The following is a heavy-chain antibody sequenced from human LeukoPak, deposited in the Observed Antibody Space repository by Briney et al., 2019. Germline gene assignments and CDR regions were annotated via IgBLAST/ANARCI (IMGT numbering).Heavy chain of an antibody. CDR2: VKQDGSEK. J-gene: IGHJ4*02. CDR3: RGSGSIIDY. Sequence: GGSLRLSCAASEFTFSSYEMNWVRQAPGKGLDWVANVKQDGSEKYYVDSVKGRFTISRDNAKNSLYLQMNSLRAEDTAVYYCRGSGSIIDYWGQGTLVTVSS. D-gene: IGHD3-10*01. V-gene: IGHV3-7*01. CDR1: EFTFSSYE.